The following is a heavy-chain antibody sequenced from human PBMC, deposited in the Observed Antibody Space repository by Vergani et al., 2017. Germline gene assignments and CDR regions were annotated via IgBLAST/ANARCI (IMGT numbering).Heavy chain of an antibody. V-gene: IGHV5-51*01. CDR3: AGHTTFTDS. Sequence: VQLVQSGAEVKKPGASVKVSCKASGYTFTSYYMHWVRQAPGQGLEWMGIIYPADSDTRYSPSFQGQVTISADKSISTAFLQWDSLKASDTALYYCAGHTTFTDSWGQGTLVTVSS. D-gene: IGHD2/OR15-2a*01. J-gene: IGHJ4*02. CDR2: IYPADSDT. CDR1: GYTFTSYY.